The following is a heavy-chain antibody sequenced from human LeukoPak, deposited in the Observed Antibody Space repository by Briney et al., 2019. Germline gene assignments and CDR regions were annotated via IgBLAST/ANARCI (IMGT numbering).Heavy chain of an antibody. CDR2: ISYSSSYI. V-gene: IGHV3-48*02. Sequence: GGSLRLSCGASGFSFSTYSMNWVRQAPGKGLEWVSYISYSSSYIYYADSVKGRFTISRDNAKNSLYLQMNSLRDEDTALYYCTRGSYNDYSFDSWGQGTLVSVSS. CDR3: TRGSYNDYSFDS. CDR1: GFSFSTYS. D-gene: IGHD4-11*01. J-gene: IGHJ4*02.